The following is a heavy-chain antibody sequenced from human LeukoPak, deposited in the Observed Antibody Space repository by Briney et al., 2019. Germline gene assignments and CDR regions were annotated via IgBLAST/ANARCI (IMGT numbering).Heavy chain of an antibody. CDR2: IYPGDSDT. CDR3: ARTNGYCSSTSCPSDY. J-gene: IGHJ4*02. D-gene: IGHD2-2*01. CDR1: GYSFTSYW. V-gene: IGHV5-51*01. Sequence: GESLKISCKGSGYSFTSYWIGWVRQMPGKGLEWMGIIYPGDSDTRYSPSFQGQVTISADKSTSTAYLQWSSLKASDTAMYYCARTNGYCSSTSCPSDYWGQGTLVTVSS.